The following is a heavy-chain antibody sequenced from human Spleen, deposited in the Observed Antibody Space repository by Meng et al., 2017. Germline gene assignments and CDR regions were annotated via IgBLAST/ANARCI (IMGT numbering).Heavy chain of an antibody. CDR3: ARDSYGVNH. V-gene: IGHV3-74*01. CDR2: TNSDGSIT. Sequence: ELQLVESGGDLVQPGVSLRLSCGASGFTLVGHWVHWVRQVPGEGLSWVSRTNSDGSITNYAVSVRGRFTISRDDAKNTVYLQMNSLRAEDTAVYYCARDSYGVNHWGQGTLVTVSS. CDR1: GFTLVGHW. D-gene: IGHD2-8*01. J-gene: IGHJ5*02.